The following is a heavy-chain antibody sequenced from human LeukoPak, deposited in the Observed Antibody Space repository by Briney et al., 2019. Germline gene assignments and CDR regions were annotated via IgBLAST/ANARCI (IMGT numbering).Heavy chain of an antibody. Sequence: SQTLSLTCTVSGGSISSGSYYWSWIRQPAGKGLEWIGRIYTSGSTNYNPSLKSRVTISVDTSKNQFSLKLSSVTAADTAVYYCARGNSSSWYVYYYYGMDVWGQGTTVTVSS. V-gene: IGHV4-61*02. CDR3: ARGNSSSWYVYYYYGMDV. J-gene: IGHJ6*02. D-gene: IGHD6-13*01. CDR2: IYTSGST. CDR1: GGSISSGSYY.